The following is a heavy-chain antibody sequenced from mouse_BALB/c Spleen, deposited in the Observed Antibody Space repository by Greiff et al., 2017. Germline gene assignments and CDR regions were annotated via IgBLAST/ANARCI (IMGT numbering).Heavy chain of an antibody. Sequence: QVQLQQSGAELMKPGASVKISCKATGYTFSSYWIEWVKQRPGHGLEWIGEILPGSGSTNYNEKFKGKATFTADTSSNTAYMQLSSLTSEDSAVYYCARGGVRRRGFDYWGQGTTLTVSS. CDR1: GYTFSSYW. D-gene: IGHD2-14*01. V-gene: IGHV1-9*01. CDR3: ARGGVRRRGFDY. CDR2: ILPGSGST. J-gene: IGHJ2*01.